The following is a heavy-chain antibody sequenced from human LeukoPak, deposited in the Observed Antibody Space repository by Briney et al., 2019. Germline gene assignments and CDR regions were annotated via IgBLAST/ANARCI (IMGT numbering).Heavy chain of an antibody. CDR1: GFTFSSHW. Sequence: GGSLRLSCAASGFTFSSHWMTWVRQAPGKGLEWVANIKQGGSDIYYVDSVKGRFTISRDDAKNSLYLQMSSLRAEDTAVYYCARGPNFGDYVDFLDYWGQGALVTVSS. J-gene: IGHJ4*02. CDR3: ARGPNFGDYVDFLDY. D-gene: IGHD4-17*01. V-gene: IGHV3-7*01. CDR2: IKQGGSDI.